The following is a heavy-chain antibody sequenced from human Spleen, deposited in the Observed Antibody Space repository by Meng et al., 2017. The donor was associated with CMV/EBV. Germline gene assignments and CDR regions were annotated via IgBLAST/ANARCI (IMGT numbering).Heavy chain of an antibody. CDR3: ARETHNEFWNGFLYYGMDV. J-gene: IGHJ6*02. V-gene: IGHV3-7*03. Sequence: GESLKISCAASGFNFRSYWMTWVRQAPGKGLEWVANIKRDGSEKYYVDSVKGRFTISRDNAKKSLYLQMNSLRAEDTAAYYCARETHNEFWNGFLYYGMDVWGQGTTVTVSS. CDR2: IKRDGSEK. D-gene: IGHD3-3*01. CDR1: GFNFRSYW.